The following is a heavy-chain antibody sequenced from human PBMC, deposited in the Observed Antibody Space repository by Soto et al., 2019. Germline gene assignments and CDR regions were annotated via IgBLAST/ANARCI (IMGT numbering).Heavy chain of an antibody. CDR3: VRDPSFDY. J-gene: IGHJ4*02. CDR1: GFTFSSYD. V-gene: IGHV3-64*01. Sequence: PGGSLRLSCAASGFTFSSYDMHWVRQAPGKGLEYISAISSNGGITYFASSLKGRFTISRDNSKNTLYLQMGGLRAEDMAVYYCVRDPSFDYWGQGTLVTVSS. CDR2: ISSNGGIT.